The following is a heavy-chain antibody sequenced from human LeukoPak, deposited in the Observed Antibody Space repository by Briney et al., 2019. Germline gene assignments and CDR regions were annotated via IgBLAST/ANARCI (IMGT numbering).Heavy chain of an antibody. CDR2: ISSSSTI. CDR3: ARNGWKSLDY. D-gene: IGHD1-1*01. Sequence: GGSLRLSCAASGFTFSSYSMNWVRQAPGKGLEWVSYISSSSTIYYADSVKGRFTISRDNAKNSLCLQMNSLRDEDTAVYYCARNGWKSLDYWGQGTLVTVSS. V-gene: IGHV3-48*02. CDR1: GFTFSSYS. J-gene: IGHJ4*02.